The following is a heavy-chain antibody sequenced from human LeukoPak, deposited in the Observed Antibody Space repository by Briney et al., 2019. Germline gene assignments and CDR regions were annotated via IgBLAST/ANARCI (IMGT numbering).Heavy chain of an antibody. D-gene: IGHD3-10*01. V-gene: IGHV3-9*01. J-gene: IGHJ4*02. CDR2: ISWNSGTI. CDR3: AKDRAIWAGELDY. CDR1: GFTFDDYA. Sequence: PGGSLRLSCAASGFTFDDYAMHWVRQAPGKGLEWVSGISWNSGTIGYADSVKGRFTISRYNAKNPLYLQMNSLRAEDTALYYCAKDRAIWAGELDYWGQGTLVAVSS.